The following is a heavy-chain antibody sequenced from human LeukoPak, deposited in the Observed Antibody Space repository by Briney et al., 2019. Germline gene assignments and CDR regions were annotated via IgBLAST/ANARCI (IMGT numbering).Heavy chain of an antibody. CDR1: GGSISSGSYY. CDR2: IYTSGST. D-gene: IGHD3-3*01. J-gene: IGHJ6*03. CDR3: ARTPYYDFWSGPYYYYYYMDV. V-gene: IGHV4-61*02. Sequence: SETLSLTCTVSGGSISSGSYYWSWIRQPAGKGLEWIGRIYTSGSTNYNPSLKSRVTISVDTSKNQFSLKLSSVTAADTAVYYCARTPYYDFWSGPYYYYYYMDVWVKGTTVTVSS.